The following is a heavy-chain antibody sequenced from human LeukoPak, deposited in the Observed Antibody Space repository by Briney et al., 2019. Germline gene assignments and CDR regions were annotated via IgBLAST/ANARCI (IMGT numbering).Heavy chain of an antibody. Sequence: GGSLRLSCAASGFTVSNYAMSWVRRAPGKGLEWVSAISASGGRTGYTDSGKGRFTISRDSSKNTLHLQMNSLRVEDTAVYYCAKGTYSDHPHYMDVWGKGTTVTVSS. D-gene: IGHD4-17*01. CDR2: ISASGGRT. CDR3: AKGTYSDHPHYMDV. V-gene: IGHV3-23*01. CDR1: GFTVSNYA. J-gene: IGHJ6*03.